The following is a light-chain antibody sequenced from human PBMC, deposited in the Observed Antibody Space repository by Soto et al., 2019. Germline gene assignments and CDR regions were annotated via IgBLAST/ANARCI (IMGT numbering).Light chain of an antibody. J-gene: IGLJ1*01. V-gene: IGLV1-44*01. CDR2: SNN. CDR1: SSNIGSNT. Sequence: QSSLTQPPSASGTPGRRVTISCSGSSSNIGSNTVNWYQQLPGTAPKLLIHSNNQRPSGVPDRFSGSKSGTSDSLAISGLQSEDEADYYCAAWDDSLNAYVFGTG. CDR3: AAWDDSLNAYV.